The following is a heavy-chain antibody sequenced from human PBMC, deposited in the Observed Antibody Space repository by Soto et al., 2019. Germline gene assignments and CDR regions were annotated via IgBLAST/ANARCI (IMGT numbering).Heavy chain of an antibody. J-gene: IGHJ4*02. CDR2: ISHSATT. CDR1: GEAISTRGYP. D-gene: IGHD3-3*01. V-gene: IGHV4-30-4*02. Sequence: PSDSLALTCSVSGEAISTRGYPWTWIRQTPGTGLEWIGHISHSATTYSNPSLKSRVTMSVDTSKNQFSLKMRSVTAADTAVYYCASLIRPPGEEMFEVVLFDWGRGILVTVSS. CDR3: ASLIRPPGEEMFEVVLFD.